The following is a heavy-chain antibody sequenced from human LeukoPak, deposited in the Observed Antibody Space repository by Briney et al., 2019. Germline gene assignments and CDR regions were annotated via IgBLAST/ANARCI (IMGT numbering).Heavy chain of an antibody. CDR1: GGSISSSSYY. Sequence: PSETLSLTCTVSGGSISSSSYYWGWIRQPPGKGLEWIGSIYYSGSTYYNPSLKSRVTISVDTSKNQFSLKLSSVTAADTAVYYCARPGYSSSLSCGYYYMDVWGKGTTVTVSS. D-gene: IGHD6-13*01. CDR2: IYYSGST. CDR3: ARPGYSSSLSCGYYYMDV. J-gene: IGHJ6*03. V-gene: IGHV4-39*01.